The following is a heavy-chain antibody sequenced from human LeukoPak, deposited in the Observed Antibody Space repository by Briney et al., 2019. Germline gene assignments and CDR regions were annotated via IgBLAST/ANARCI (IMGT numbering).Heavy chain of an antibody. CDR3: ARGGPKQLGVPEYYMDV. D-gene: IGHD6-6*01. CDR1: GYTFTSYD. CDR2: MNPNSGNT. V-gene: IGHV1-8*01. J-gene: IGHJ6*03. Sequence: ASAKVSCKASGYTFTSYDINWVRQATGQGLEWMGWMNPNSGNTGYAQKFQGRVTMTRNTSISTAYMELSSLRSEDTAVYYCARGGPKQLGVPEYYMDVWGKGTTVTVSS.